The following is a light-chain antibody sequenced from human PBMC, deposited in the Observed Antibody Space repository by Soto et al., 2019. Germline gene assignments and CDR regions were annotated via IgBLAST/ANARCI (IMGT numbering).Light chain of an antibody. Sequence: DTEFTQYQGTLSLSPGERATPSCRASQTVSSAYLAWVQQKPGQAHTLLIYDASNRATGIPARFSGSGSGTDFTLTISSLEPEDFAVYYCQQRSNWPPITFGQGTRLEIK. CDR3: QQRSNWPPIT. CDR2: DAS. CDR1: QTVSSAY. J-gene: IGKJ5*01. V-gene: IGKV3-11*01.